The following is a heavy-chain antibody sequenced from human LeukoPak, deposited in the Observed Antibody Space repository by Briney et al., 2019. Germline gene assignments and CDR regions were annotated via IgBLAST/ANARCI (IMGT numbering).Heavy chain of an antibody. V-gene: IGHV1-2*02. CDR1: GYTFTGYY. D-gene: IGHD3-9*01. J-gene: IGHJ4*02. CDR2: INPNSGGT. Sequence: ASVKVSCKASGYTFTGYYMHWVRQAPGQGLEWMGWINPNSGGTNYAQKFQGRVTMTRDTSISTAYMELSRLRSDDTAVYYCAREPRLVQPPSYYFDCWGQGTLVTVSS. CDR3: AREPRLVQPPSYYFDC.